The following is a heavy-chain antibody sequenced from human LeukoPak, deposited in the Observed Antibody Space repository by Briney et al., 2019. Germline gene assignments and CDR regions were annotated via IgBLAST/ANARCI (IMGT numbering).Heavy chain of an antibody. CDR3: ARVGYDFWSGLEYGMDV. V-gene: IGHV4-61*02. J-gene: IGHJ6*02. Sequence: SQTLSLTCTVSGGSISSGSYYWSWIRQPAGKGLEWIGRIYTSGSTNYNPSLKSRVTISVDTSKSQFSLKLSSVTAADTVVYYCARVGYDFWSGLEYGMDVWGQGTTVTVSS. D-gene: IGHD3-3*01. CDR1: GGSISSGSYY. CDR2: IYTSGST.